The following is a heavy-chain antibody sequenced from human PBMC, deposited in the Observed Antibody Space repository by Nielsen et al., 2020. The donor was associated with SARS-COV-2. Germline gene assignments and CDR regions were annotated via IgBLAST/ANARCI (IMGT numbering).Heavy chain of an antibody. CDR3: ARVSGYYWPQDY. V-gene: IGHV3-23*01. D-gene: IGHD5-12*01. J-gene: IGHJ4*02. Sequence: GGSLRLSCAASGFSFNTFGMSWVRQTPGKGLEWISTISGTADSTYYADSVKGRFTISRDNSKNTLYLQMNSLRAEDTATYYCARVSGYYWPQDYWGQGTLVTSPQ. CDR1: GFSFNTFG. CDR2: ISGTADST.